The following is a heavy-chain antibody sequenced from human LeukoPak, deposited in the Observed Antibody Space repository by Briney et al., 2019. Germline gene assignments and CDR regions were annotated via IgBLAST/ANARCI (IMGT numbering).Heavy chain of an antibody. CDR3: ASSSYYDSSGYPLDY. J-gene: IGHJ4*02. V-gene: IGHV3-48*03. CDR1: GFTFSSYE. CDR2: ISSSGSSI. Sequence: GGSLRLSCAASGFTFSSYEMNWVRQAPGKGLEWVSYISSSGSSIYYADSVKGRFTISRANAKNSLYLQMNSLRVEDTAVYYCASSSYYDSSGYPLDYWGQGTLVTVSS. D-gene: IGHD3-22*01.